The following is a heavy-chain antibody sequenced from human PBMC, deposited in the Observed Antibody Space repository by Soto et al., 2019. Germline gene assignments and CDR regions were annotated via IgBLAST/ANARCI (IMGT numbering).Heavy chain of an antibody. CDR1: GFTLGDYG. CDR2: IRSKANGGET. D-gene: IGHD5-12*01. V-gene: IGHV3-49*03. J-gene: IGHJ4*01. Sequence: GGSLRLSCTPSGFTLGDYGVSWFRQAPGKGLEWVGFIRSKANGGETQYAASVQGRFTISRDESKNIAYLEINSLKTEDTAVYYCARARDGYNLFIDYWGQGTLVT. CDR3: ARARDGYNLFIDY.